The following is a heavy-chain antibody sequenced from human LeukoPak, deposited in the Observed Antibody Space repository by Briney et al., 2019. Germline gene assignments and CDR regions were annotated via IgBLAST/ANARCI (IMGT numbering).Heavy chain of an antibody. CDR3: ARGPYCSSTSCYWDY. CDR2: INHSGST. V-gene: IGHV4-34*01. D-gene: IGHD2-2*01. J-gene: IGHJ4*02. Sequence: PSETLSLTCAVYGGSFSGYYWNWIRQPPGKGLEWIGEINHSGSTNYNPSLKSRVTVSVDTSKNQFSLKLSSVTAADTAVYYCARGPYCSSTSCYWDYWGQGTLVTVSS. CDR1: GGSFSGYY.